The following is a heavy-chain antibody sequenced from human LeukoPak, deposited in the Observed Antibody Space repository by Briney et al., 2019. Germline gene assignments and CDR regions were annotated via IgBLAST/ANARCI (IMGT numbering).Heavy chain of an antibody. J-gene: IGHJ4*02. CDR1: GFTFSSYA. V-gene: IGHV3-30-3*01. D-gene: IGHD6-19*01. CDR3: ASPGKQQYSSGWGPFDY. Sequence: GGSLRLSCAASGFTFSSYAMHWVRQAPGKGLEWVAVISYDGSNKYYADSVKGRFTISRDNSKNTLYLQMNSLRAEDTAVYYCASPGKQQYSSGWGPFDYWGQGTLVTVSS. CDR2: ISYDGSNK.